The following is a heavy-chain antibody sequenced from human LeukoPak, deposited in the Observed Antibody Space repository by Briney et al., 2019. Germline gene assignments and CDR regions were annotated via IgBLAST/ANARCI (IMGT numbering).Heavy chain of an antibody. J-gene: IGHJ6*02. V-gene: IGHV3-21*01. CDR3: ARAGVKAAADDYHYYGMDV. D-gene: IGHD6-13*01. Sequence: GGSLRLSCATSGFTFSSYNMNWVRQAPGKGLEWVSSISGGSSYIYYADSVRGRFTISRDNAKNSLYLQLNNLRAEDSAVFYCARAGVKAAADDYHYYGMDVWGQGTTVTVSS. CDR2: ISGGSSYI. CDR1: GFTFSSYN.